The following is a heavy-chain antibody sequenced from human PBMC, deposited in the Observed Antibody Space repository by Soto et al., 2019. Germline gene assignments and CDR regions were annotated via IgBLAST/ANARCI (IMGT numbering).Heavy chain of an antibody. J-gene: IGHJ4*02. CDR3: AKEPRRYSYGYVYFDY. CDR2: ISGSGGGT. V-gene: IGHV3-23*01. CDR1: GFTFSSYA. D-gene: IGHD5-18*01. Sequence: PGGSLRLSCAASGFTFSSYAMSWVRQAPGKGLEWVSAISGSGGGTYYADSVKGRFTISRDNSKNTLYLQMNSLRAEDTAVYYCAKEPRRYSYGYVYFDYWGQGTLVTVSS.